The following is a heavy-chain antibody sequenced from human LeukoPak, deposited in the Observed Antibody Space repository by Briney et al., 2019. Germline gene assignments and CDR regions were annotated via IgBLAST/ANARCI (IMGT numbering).Heavy chain of an antibody. CDR3: ARESTDSSGWPGMDV. J-gene: IGHJ6*04. CDR1: RFTLSSDG. V-gene: IGHV3-33*01. CDR2: IWYDGSNK. Sequence: VGTLRLSCAVSRFTLSSDGMNTVRQAPGRGLEWVAVIWYDGSNKYYADSVKGRFTISRDNSKDALYLQMNSLRAEDTAVYYCARESTDSSGWPGMDVWGKETTVTVSS. D-gene: IGHD6-19*01.